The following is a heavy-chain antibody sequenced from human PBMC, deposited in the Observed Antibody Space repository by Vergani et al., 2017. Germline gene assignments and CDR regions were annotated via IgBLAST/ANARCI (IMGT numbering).Heavy chain of an antibody. Sequence: QVQLQESGPGLVKPSETLSLTCTVSGYSISSGYYWGWIRQPPGRGREWIGSIYHSGSTYYNPSLKIRVTISVDTSKNQFSLKLSSVTAADTAVYYCARDTTEQLPPGVDYWGQGTLVTVSS. CDR3: ARDTTEQLPPGVDY. V-gene: IGHV4-38-2*02. CDR2: IYHSGST. D-gene: IGHD6-19*01. CDR1: GYSISSGYY. J-gene: IGHJ4*02.